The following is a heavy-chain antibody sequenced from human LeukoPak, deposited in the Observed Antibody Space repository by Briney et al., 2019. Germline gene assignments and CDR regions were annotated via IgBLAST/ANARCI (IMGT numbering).Heavy chain of an antibody. J-gene: IGHJ4*02. CDR3: ARVRGLIAVPEGGDY. CDR1: GGSISSGDYY. D-gene: IGHD6-19*01. Sequence: PSQTLSLTCTVSGGSISSGDYYWSWLREPPGKGLDWIGYIYYSGSTYYNPSLKSRVTISVDTSKNQFTLKLSSVTAADTAVYYCARVRGLIAVPEGGDYWGQGTLVTVSS. V-gene: IGHV4-30-4*01. CDR2: IYYSGST.